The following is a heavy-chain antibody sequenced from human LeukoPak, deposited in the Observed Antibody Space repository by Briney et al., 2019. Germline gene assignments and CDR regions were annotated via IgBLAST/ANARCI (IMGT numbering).Heavy chain of an antibody. CDR1: GNTFTGYY. J-gene: IGHJ5*02. CDR2: INPNSGGT. V-gene: IGHV1-2*02. CDR3: ARVPRPLKSWFDP. Sequence: GASVKVSCKASGNTFTGYYMHWVRQAPGQGLEWMGWINPNSGGTNYAQKFQGRVTMTRDTSISTAYMELSRLRSDDTAVYYCARVPRPLKSWFDPWGQGTLVTVSS.